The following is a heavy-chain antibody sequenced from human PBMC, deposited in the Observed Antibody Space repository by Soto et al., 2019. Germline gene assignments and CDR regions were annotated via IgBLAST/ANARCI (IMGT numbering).Heavy chain of an antibody. Sequence: EVQLLQSGGGFVQPGGSLRLSCAASGFTFNSYAMNWVRQAPGKGLEWVSAISGSGGGTYYADSVRDRFTISRDNSKTTLYLQMNSLRPEDTAIYYCAKGLEYIVATTYCDYWGQGTQVTVSS. V-gene: IGHV3-23*01. CDR3: AKGLEYIVATTYCDY. CDR1: GFTFNSYA. J-gene: IGHJ4*02. D-gene: IGHD5-12*01. CDR2: ISGSGGGT.